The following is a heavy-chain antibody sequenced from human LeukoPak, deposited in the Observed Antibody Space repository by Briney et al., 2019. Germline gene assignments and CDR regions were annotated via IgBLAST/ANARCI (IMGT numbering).Heavy chain of an antibody. V-gene: IGHV4-34*01. CDR3: ATVVVAAKLFDY. CDR1: GGSFSGYY. Sequence: NPSETLSLTCAVYGGSFSGYYWSWIRQPPEKGLEWIGEINHSGSTNYNPSLKSRVTISVDTSKNQFSLKLSSVTAADTAVYCCATVVVAAKLFDYWGQGTLVTVSS. CDR2: INHSGST. D-gene: IGHD2-15*01. J-gene: IGHJ4*02.